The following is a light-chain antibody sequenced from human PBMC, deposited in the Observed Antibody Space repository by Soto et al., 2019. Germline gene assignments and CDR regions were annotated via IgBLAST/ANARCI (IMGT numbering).Light chain of an antibody. Sequence: IQMTQSPSAMSASVGDRVTITCRASQGINNYLAWFQQKPGKVPKRLIYDASSLQSGVPSRFSGSGSGTDFTLTISSLQPVDFATYYCLQHKSYPLTFGQGTRLEI. CDR2: DAS. CDR3: LQHKSYPLT. CDR1: QGINNY. V-gene: IGKV1-17*03. J-gene: IGKJ5*01.